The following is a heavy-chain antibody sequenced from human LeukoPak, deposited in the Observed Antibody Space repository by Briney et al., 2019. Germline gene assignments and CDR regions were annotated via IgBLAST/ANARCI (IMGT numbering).Heavy chain of an antibody. CDR2: ISWNSGSI. J-gene: IGHJ2*01. CDR1: GFTFDDYA. V-gene: IGHV3-9*01. Sequence: PGGSLRLSCAASGFTFDDYAMHWVRQAPGKGLEWVSGISWNSGSIGYADSVKGRFTISRDNAKNPLYLQMNSLRAEDTALYYCAKGSWYFDLWGRGTLVTVSS. CDR3: AKGSWYFDL.